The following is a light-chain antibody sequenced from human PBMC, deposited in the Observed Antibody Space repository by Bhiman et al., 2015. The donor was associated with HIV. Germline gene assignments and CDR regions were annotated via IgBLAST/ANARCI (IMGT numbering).Light chain of an antibody. Sequence: QSALTQPRSVSGSPGQSVTISCTGTSSDVGDYNYVSWYQQHPGKAPKLIVYAVTQRPSGVPDRFSGSKSGNTASLIISGLQAEDEADYYCCSYAGKYTSYVFGIGTKVTVL. CDR3: CSYAGKYTSYV. CDR2: AVT. V-gene: IGLV2-11*01. CDR1: SSDVGDYNY. J-gene: IGLJ1*01.